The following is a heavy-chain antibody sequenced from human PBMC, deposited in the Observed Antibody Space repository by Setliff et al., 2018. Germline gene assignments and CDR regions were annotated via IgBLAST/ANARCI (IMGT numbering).Heavy chain of an antibody. CDR3: VRERRGGHFDY. J-gene: IGHJ4*02. V-gene: IGHV1-3*01. CDR1: GYTFTSYG. CDR2: INAANGKT. Sequence: ASVKVSCKASGYTFTSYGVHWVRQAPGQRLEWMGWINAANGKTKYSQKFQGRVTITRDTSASTVYMELSRLRYEDTAVYYCVRERRGGHFDYWGQGTLVTVSS.